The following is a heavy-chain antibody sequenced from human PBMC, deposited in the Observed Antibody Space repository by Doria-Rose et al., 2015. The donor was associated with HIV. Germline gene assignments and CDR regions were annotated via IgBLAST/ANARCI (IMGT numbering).Heavy chain of an antibody. J-gene: IGHJ4*02. CDR2: ISSTNAYI. Sequence: VQLVQSGGGLVRPGGSLRLSCATSGFTFSSHRINWVRQAPGQGLEWVSSISSTNAYINYADPVRGRFTISRDNARNSLYLQMDSLRAEDTAIYYCATGVTLDYWGQGTLVTVSS. V-gene: IGHV3-21*01. CDR1: GFTFSSHR. CDR3: ATGVTLDY. D-gene: IGHD3-10*01.